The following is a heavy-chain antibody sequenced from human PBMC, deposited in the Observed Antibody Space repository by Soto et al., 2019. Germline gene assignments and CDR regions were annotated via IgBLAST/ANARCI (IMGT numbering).Heavy chain of an antibody. CDR2: INPNSGGT. CDR1: GYTFTGYY. D-gene: IGHD6-19*01. J-gene: IGHJ4*02. CDR3: ASRSSGWYQTLDY. V-gene: IGHV1-2*02. Sequence: ASVKVSCKASGYTFTGYYMHWVRRAPGQGLEWMGWINPNSGGTNYAQKFQGRVTMTRDTSISTAYMELSRLRSDDTAVYYCASRSSGWYQTLDYWGQGTLVTVSS.